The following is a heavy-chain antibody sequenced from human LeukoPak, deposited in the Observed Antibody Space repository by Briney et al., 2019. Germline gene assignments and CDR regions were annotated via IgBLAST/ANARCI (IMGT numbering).Heavy chain of an antibody. Sequence: GGSLRLSCAGSGFTFSGYAMSWVRQAPGKGLEWVSSVSGSSGNTYYADSVKGRFTISRDNSKNTLYLQMNSLRAEDTAVYYCAKVIAAAGVDYWGQGTLVTVSS. D-gene: IGHD6-13*01. V-gene: IGHV3-23*01. CDR3: AKVIAAAGVDY. J-gene: IGHJ4*02. CDR1: GFTFSGYA. CDR2: VSGSSGNT.